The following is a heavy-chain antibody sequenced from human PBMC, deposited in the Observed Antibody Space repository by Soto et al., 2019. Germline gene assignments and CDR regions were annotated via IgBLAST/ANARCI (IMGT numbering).Heavy chain of an antibody. CDR2: INSDGSST. Sequence: GGSLRLSCAASGFTFSSYWMHWVRHAPGKGLVWVSRINSDGSSTTYADSVKGRFTISRDNAKNTLYLQMNSLRAEDTAVYYCTRGHYSSGWLDAFDIWGQGTMVTVSS. V-gene: IGHV3-74*03. D-gene: IGHD6-19*01. J-gene: IGHJ3*02. CDR1: GFTFSSYW. CDR3: TRGHYSSGWLDAFDI.